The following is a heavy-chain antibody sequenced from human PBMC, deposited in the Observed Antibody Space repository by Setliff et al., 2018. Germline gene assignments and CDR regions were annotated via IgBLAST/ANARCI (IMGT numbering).Heavy chain of an antibody. Sequence: SVKVSCKASGYTFTSYGISWVRQAPGQGLEWMGGIIPIFGSANYARKFQGRVTVTADESTSTAYMELSSLRSEDTAVYYCASGHRCGYLFEFWGQGTLVTVSS. CDR2: IIPIFGSA. CDR1: GYTFTSYG. D-gene: IGHD5-12*01. CDR3: ASGHRCGYLFEF. V-gene: IGHV1-69*13. J-gene: IGHJ4*02.